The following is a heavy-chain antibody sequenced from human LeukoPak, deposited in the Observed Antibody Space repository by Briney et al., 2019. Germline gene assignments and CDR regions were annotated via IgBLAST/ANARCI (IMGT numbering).Heavy chain of an antibody. CDR1: GFIFSSYS. D-gene: IGHD2-15*01. CDR3: ARDPLYCSGGSCHTAFDI. V-gene: IGHV3-48*02. Sequence: QPGGSLRLSCAASGFIFSSYSMNWVRQAPGKGLEWVSYISSRSSTIYYADSVKGRFTISRDNAKNSLYLQMNSLRDEDTAVYYCARDPLYCSGGSCHTAFDIWGQGTVVTVSS. CDR2: ISSRSSTI. J-gene: IGHJ3*02.